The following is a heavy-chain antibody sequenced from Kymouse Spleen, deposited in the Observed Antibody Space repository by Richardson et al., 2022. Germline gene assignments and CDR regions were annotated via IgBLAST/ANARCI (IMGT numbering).Heavy chain of an antibody. V-gene: IGHV4-34*01. Sequence: QVQLQQWGAGLLKPSETLSLTCAVYGGSFSGYYWSWIRQPPGKGLEWIGEINHSGSTNYNPSLKSRVTISVDTSKNQFSLKLSSVTAADTAVYYCAREDSSSPNWFDPWGQGTLVTVSS. D-gene: IGHD6-6*01. CDR3: AREDSSSPNWFDP. J-gene: IGHJ5*02. CDR2: INHSGST. CDR1: GGSFSGYY.